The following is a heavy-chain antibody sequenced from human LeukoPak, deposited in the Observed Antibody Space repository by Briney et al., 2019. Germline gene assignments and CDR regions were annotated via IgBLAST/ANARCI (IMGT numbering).Heavy chain of an antibody. CDR2: ICKSGGST. CDR1: GFTVSSNY. V-gene: IGHV3-53*01. Sequence: GGSLRLSCAASGFTVSSNYMSWVRQAPGKGLEWVSVICKSGGSTYYADSVRGRFTISRDNSKNTLYLQMNSLKAEDTAVYYCAKDMESAYDCSGYYSPFDSWAQGILVTVSS. J-gene: IGHJ4*02. CDR3: AKDMESAYDCSGYYSPFDS. D-gene: IGHD3-22*01.